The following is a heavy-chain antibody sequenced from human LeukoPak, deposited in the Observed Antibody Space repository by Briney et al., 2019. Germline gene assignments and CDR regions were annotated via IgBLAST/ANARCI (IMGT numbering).Heavy chain of an antibody. CDR1: GGSISTYY. Sequence: SETLSLTCSVAGGSISTYYWNWIRQTPGKGLEWIGHISYGNTDYNPSLKSRVTISVDTSKNQFSLKLTSVTAADTAVYYCARDKAHSYGRYFAPWGQGALVIVSS. D-gene: IGHD5-18*01. V-gene: IGHV4-59*01. J-gene: IGHJ5*02. CDR3: ARDKAHSYGRYFAP. CDR2: ISYGNT.